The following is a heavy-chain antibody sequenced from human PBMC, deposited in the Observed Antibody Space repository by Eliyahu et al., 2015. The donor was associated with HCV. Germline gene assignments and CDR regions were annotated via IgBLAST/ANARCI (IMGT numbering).Heavy chain of an antibody. Sequence: EVQLXXSGGGLVQPGGSXXXAXAASGXPFSSYWMXWVRQXPGKGLEWVANIKQDGSERYYVDSVKGRFTISRDNAKNSLFLQMNSLRAEDTAVYYCAREQWFRFDYWGQGTLVTVSS. CDR1: GXPFSSYW. V-gene: IGHV3-7*01. D-gene: IGHD3-22*01. J-gene: IGHJ4*02. CDR3: AREQWFRFDY. CDR2: IKQDGSER.